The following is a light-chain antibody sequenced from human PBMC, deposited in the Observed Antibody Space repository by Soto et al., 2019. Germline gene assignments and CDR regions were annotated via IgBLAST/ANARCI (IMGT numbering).Light chain of an antibody. CDR2: EVG. CDR3: NSYTSISTPV. CDR1: SSDVGGHNH. Sequence: QSALTQPASVSGSPGQSITISCTGSSSDVGGHNHVSWYQQHTGKAPKLIIYEVGNRPSGVSNRFSGSKSGNTASLTISGFQAEDEADYYCNSYTSISTPVLGTGTKVTVL. V-gene: IGLV2-14*01. J-gene: IGLJ1*01.